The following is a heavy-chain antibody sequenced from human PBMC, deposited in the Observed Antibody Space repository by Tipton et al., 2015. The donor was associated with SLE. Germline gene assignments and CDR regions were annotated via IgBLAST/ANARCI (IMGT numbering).Heavy chain of an antibody. CDR2: FDPENGET. CDR3: ATVLKFHGAMDV. Sequence: QLVQSGPEVKKPGASVKVSCKVSGYTLTAISMHWVRQAPGKGLEWMGGFDPENGETIYAQQFQDRVTMTEDTSADTAYMELSSLTSEDTADYYCATVLKFHGAMDVWGQGTKVTVSS. CDR1: GYTLTAIS. D-gene: IGHD3-16*01. V-gene: IGHV1-24*01. J-gene: IGHJ3*01.